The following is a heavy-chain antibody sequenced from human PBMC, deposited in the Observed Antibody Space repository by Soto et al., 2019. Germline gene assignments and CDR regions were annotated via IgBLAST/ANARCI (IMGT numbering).Heavy chain of an antibody. CDR1: GGSISSGGYS. Sequence: ASETLSLTCAVSGGSISSGGYSWSWIRQPPGKGLEWIGYIYHSGSTYYNPSLKSRVTISVDRSKNQFSLKLSSVTAADTAVYYCARSYYCDSSGYLDVWGQGTTVTVSS. CDR3: ARSYYCDSSGYLDV. V-gene: IGHV4-30-2*01. CDR2: IYHSGST. D-gene: IGHD3-22*01. J-gene: IGHJ6*02.